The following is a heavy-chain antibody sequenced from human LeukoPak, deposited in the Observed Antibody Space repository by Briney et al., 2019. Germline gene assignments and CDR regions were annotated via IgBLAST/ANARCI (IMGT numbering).Heavy chain of an antibody. J-gene: IGHJ4*02. Sequence: PSETLSLTCAVYGGSFSGYYWSWIRQPPGKGLEWIGYIYYTGSTNYNPSLKSRVTISVDTSKNQFSLKLSSVTAADTAVYYCARVGYFGSGNYYNDRGAFDYWGQGTLVTVSS. V-gene: IGHV4-59*01. CDR1: GGSFSGYY. CDR2: IYYTGST. CDR3: ARVGYFGSGNYYNDRGAFDY. D-gene: IGHD3-10*01.